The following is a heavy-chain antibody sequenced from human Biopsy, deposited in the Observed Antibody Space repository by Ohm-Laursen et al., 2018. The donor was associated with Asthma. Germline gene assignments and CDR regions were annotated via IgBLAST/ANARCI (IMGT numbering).Heavy chain of an antibody. CDR1: GGSISSSSYY. D-gene: IGHD3-3*01. Sequence: GTLSLTCTVSGGSISSSSYYWGWIRQPPGKGLEWIGSIYYNGRTYYNPSLKSRVTISVDTSKNQFSLKLSSVTAADTGVYYCARFTASITIFGVVNNWFDPWGQGTLVTVSS. J-gene: IGHJ5*02. CDR2: IYYNGRT. V-gene: IGHV4-39*01. CDR3: ARFTASITIFGVVNNWFDP.